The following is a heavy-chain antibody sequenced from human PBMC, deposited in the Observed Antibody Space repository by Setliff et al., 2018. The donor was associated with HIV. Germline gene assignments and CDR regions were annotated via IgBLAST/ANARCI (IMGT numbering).Heavy chain of an antibody. J-gene: IGHJ5*02. Sequence: SETLSLTCSVSGSSIGSYYWGWIRQPPGKGLEWIGSIFYSGRSMYNPSLRSRVTISVDTSKNQLSLSVTSVTAADKAVYYCARRGRTGNSYVLSWFDPWGQGTLVTVSS. V-gene: IGHV4-39*07. CDR1: GSSIGSYY. D-gene: IGHD3-10*02. CDR3: ARRGRTGNSYVLSWFDP. CDR2: IFYSGRS.